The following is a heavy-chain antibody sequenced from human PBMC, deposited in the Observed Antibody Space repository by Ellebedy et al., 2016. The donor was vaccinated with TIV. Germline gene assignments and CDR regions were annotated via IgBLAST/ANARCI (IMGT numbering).Heavy chain of an antibody. CDR1: GFTVSSNY. Sequence: PGGSLRLSCAASGFTVSSNYMSWVRQAPGKGLEWVSVIYSGGATSYADSVTGRFTISRDNSKNTLYLQMNSLRVEDTAVYYCARKYIYGFDWGQGTLVTVSS. V-gene: IGHV3-66*01. D-gene: IGHD5-18*01. CDR2: IYSGGAT. J-gene: IGHJ4*02. CDR3: ARKYIYGFD.